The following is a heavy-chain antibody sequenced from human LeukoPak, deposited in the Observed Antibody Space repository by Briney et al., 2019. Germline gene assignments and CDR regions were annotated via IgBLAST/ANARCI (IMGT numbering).Heavy chain of an antibody. D-gene: IGHD6-19*01. V-gene: IGHV4-59*08. J-gene: IGHJ4*02. CDR1: GGSISSYY. CDR2: IYYSGST. CDR3: ARLHSSGWYFDY. Sequence: SETLSLTCTVSGGSISSYYWSWIRQPPGKGLEWIGYIYYSGSTNYNPSLKSRVTISVDTSKNQFSLKLSSVTAAATAVYYCARLHSSGWYFDYWGQGTLVTVSS.